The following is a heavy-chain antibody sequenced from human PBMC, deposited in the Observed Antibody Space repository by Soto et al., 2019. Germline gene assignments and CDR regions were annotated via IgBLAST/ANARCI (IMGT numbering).Heavy chain of an antibody. D-gene: IGHD3-9*01. J-gene: IGHJ2*01. V-gene: IGHV4-39*01. CDR1: GGSISSSSYY. CDR3: ARHPPRSHYDILTGYRYYWYFDL. CDR2: IYYSGST. Sequence: PSETLSLTCTVSGGSISSSSYYWGWIRQPPGKGLEWIGSIYYSGSTYYNPSLKSRVTISVDTSKNQFSLKLSSVTAADTAVYYCARHPPRSHYDILTGYRYYWYFDLWGRGTLVTVSS.